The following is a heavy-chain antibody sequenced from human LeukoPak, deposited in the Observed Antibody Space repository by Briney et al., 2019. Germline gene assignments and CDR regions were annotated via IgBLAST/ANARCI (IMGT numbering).Heavy chain of an antibody. CDR2: INHSGST. J-gene: IGHJ4*02. Sequence: SETLSLTCAVYGGSFSGYYWSWIRQPPGKGLEWIGEINHSGSTNYNPSLKSRVTISVDTSKNQFSLKLSSVTAADTAVYYCARGATIFGVVRANRRFYFDYWGQGTLVTVYS. CDR1: GGSFSGYY. V-gene: IGHV4-34*01. CDR3: ARGATIFGVVRANRRFYFDY. D-gene: IGHD3-3*01.